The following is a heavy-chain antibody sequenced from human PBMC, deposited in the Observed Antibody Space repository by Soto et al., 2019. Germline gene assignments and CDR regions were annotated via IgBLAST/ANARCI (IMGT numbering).Heavy chain of an antibody. CDR2: IIPIFGTA. V-gene: IGHV1-69*13. D-gene: IGHD6-6*01. CDR3: ARTPFEYSSSSYYYYGMDV. Sequence: ASVKVSCKASGGTFSSYATSWVRQAPGQGLEWMGGIIPIFGTANYAQKFQGRVTITADESTSTAYMELSSLRSGDTAVYYCARTPFEYSSSSYYYYGMDVWGQGTTVTVSS. CDR1: GGTFSSYA. J-gene: IGHJ6*02.